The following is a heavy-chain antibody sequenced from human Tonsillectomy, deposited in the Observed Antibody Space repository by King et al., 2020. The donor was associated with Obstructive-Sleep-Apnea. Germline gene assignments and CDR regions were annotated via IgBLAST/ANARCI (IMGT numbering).Heavy chain of an antibody. CDR3: ARIADRYYYYGMDV. CDR2: LSYDGYNK. V-gene: IGHV3-30*04. CDR1: GFTFSSYA. J-gene: IGHJ6*02. Sequence: VQLVESGGGVVQPGRSLRRSCAASGFTFSSYAMHWVRQAPGKGLEWVAILSYDGYNKYYSDSVKGRFTISRDNSTKLLYLQMNSLRAEDTAVYYCARIADRYYYYGMDVWGQGTTVTVSS.